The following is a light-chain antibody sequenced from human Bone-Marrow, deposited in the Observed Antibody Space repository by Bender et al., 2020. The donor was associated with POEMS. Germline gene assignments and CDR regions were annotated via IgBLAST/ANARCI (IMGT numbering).Light chain of an antibody. Sequence: QSVVTQPPSLSEAPRQRVTISCSGSSSNIGNHGVNWYQQLPGEAPKLLIYYDDLLTPGVSDRFSASKSGTSASLAISELQSEDEAMYYCSAWDESLSDWDFDGGTKLNVL. V-gene: IGLV1-36*01. CDR2: YDD. CDR3: SAWDESLSDWD. CDR1: SSNIGNHG. J-gene: IGLJ3*02.